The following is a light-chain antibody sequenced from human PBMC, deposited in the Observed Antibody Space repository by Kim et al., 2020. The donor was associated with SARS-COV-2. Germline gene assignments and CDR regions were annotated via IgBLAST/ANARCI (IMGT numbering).Light chain of an antibody. CDR1: QGISSW. Sequence: AYVGDRVTITCRASQGISSWLAWYQQKPGEAPILLIYGASSLQRGVPSRFSGSGSGTDFTLTISSLQPEDSAAYYCQQTDTFPLTFGGGTKVDIK. V-gene: IGKV1-12*01. CDR2: GAS. J-gene: IGKJ4*01. CDR3: QQTDTFPLT.